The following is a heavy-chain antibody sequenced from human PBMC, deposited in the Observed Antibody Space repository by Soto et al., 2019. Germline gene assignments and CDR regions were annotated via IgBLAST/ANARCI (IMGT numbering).Heavy chain of an antibody. J-gene: IGHJ6*02. CDR3: ARDGSGSYYKIPPNRYYYYGMDV. D-gene: IGHD3-10*01. CDR1: GGSISSGGYY. CDR2: IYYSGST. Sequence: SETLSLTCTVSGGSISSGGYYWSWIRQHPGKGLEWIGYIYYSGSTYYNPSLKSRVTISVDTSKNQFSLKLSSVTAADTAVYYCARDGSGSYYKIPPNRYYYYGMDVWGQGTTVTVSS. V-gene: IGHV4-31*03.